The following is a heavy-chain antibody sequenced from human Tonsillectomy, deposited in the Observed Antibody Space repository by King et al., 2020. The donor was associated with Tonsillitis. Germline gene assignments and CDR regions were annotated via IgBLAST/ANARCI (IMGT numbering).Heavy chain of an antibody. CDR2: IFSGGSI. V-gene: IGHV3-66*01. CDR1: GFSGSSKY. Sequence: VQLVESGGGLVQPGGSLRLSCAASGFSGSSKYMSWVRQSPGKGLEWVSVIFSGGSIYYADSVKGRFTISRDNSKNTLYLQMNSLRAEDTAVYYCARDIAAAGLFDYWGQGTLVTVSS. J-gene: IGHJ4*02. D-gene: IGHD6-13*01. CDR3: ARDIAAAGLFDY.